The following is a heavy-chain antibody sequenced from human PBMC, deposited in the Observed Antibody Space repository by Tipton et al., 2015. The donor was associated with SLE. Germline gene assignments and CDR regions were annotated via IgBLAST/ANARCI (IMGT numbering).Heavy chain of an antibody. J-gene: IGHJ6*03. V-gene: IGHV3-48*03. Sequence: SLRLSCAASGFTFSSYEMNWVRQAPGKGLEWVSYISSSGSTIYYADSVKGRFTISRDNAKNSLYLQMNSLRAEDTAVYYCARELQDLYYMDVWGKGTTVTVSS. CDR3: ARELQDLYYMDV. CDR2: ISSSGSTI. D-gene: IGHD1-1*01. CDR1: GFTFSSYE.